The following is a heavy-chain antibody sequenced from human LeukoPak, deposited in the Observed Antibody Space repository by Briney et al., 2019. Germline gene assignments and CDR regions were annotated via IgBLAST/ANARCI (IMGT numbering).Heavy chain of an antibody. Sequence: ASVKVSCKVSGYTLTELSMHWVRQAPGKGLEWMGGFDPEDGETIYAQKIQGRVTMTEDTSTDTAYMELSSLRSEDTAVYYCATASQINSSGYYADYWGQGTLVTVSS. V-gene: IGHV1-24*01. J-gene: IGHJ4*02. D-gene: IGHD3-22*01. CDR3: ATASQINSSGYYADY. CDR1: GYTLTELS. CDR2: FDPEDGET.